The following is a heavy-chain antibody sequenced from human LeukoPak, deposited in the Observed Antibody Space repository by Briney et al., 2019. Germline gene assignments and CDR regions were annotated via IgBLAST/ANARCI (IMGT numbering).Heavy chain of an antibody. D-gene: IGHD4-17*01. CDR2: IYYSGST. Sequence: SETLSLTCTVSGGSISSYYWSWIRQPPGKGLEWLGNIYYSGSTNYNPSLKSRVTISVDTSKNQFSLKLNSVAAADTAVYYCARGGDYEGPIDYWGQGTLVTVSS. J-gene: IGHJ4*02. CDR1: GGSISSYY. CDR3: ARGGDYEGPIDY. V-gene: IGHV4-59*01.